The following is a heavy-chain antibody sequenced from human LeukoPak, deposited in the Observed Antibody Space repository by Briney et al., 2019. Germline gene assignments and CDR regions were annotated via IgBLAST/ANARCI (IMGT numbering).Heavy chain of an antibody. CDR3: ARGSGGGSYYVGWFDP. Sequence: GGSLRLSCAASGFTFSSYSMNWVRQAPGKGLEWVSYISSSSSTIYYADSVKGRFTISRDDAKNSLYLQMNSLRAEDTAVYYCARGSGGGSYYVGWFDPWGQGTLVTVSS. D-gene: IGHD1-26*01. V-gene: IGHV3-48*01. CDR2: ISSSSSTI. J-gene: IGHJ5*02. CDR1: GFTFSSYS.